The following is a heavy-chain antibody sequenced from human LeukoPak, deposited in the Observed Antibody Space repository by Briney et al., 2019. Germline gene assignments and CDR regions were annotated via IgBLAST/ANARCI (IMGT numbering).Heavy chain of an antibody. CDR3: AKDTSIGKYCTNGVCSPFDY. V-gene: IGHV3-23*01. J-gene: IGHJ4*02. Sequence: GGSLTLSCASSGFTFSSYAMSWVRQAPGQGLEWVSVISDSGDYTSYADSVRGRFTISRDNPRNTLYLQMISLRPEDTAVYYCAKDTSIGKYCTNGVCSPFDYWGQGTLVTASS. CDR2: ISDSGDYT. D-gene: IGHD2-8*01. CDR1: GFTFSSYA.